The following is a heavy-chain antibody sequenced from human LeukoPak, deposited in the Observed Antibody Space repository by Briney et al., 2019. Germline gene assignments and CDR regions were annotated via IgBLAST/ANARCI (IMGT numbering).Heavy chain of an antibody. CDR2: ISYDGSNK. CDR1: GFTFSSYE. CDR3: ARDMLFQYYFDY. D-gene: IGHD2-21*01. V-gene: IGHV3-30*04. Sequence: GGSLRLSCAASGFTFSSYEMNWVRQAPGKGLEWVAVISYDGSNKYYADSVKGRFTISRDNSKNTLYLQMNSLRAEDTAVYYCARDMLFQYYFDYWGQGTLVTVSS. J-gene: IGHJ4*02.